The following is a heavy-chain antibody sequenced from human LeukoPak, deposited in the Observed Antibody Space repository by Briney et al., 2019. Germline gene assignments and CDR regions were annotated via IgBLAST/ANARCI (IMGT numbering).Heavy chain of an antibody. CDR1: GFTFSSYA. CDR2: TSGSGGST. J-gene: IGHJ4*02. D-gene: IGHD2-15*01. Sequence: GGSLRLSCAASGFTFSSYAMSWVRQAPGKGLEWVSGTSGSGGSTYYAGSVKGRFTISRGNSKNTLYLQMNSLRVEDTAVYYCAKNGGSQCYSHLDSWGQGTLVTVSS. CDR3: AKNGGSQCYSHLDS. V-gene: IGHV3-23*01.